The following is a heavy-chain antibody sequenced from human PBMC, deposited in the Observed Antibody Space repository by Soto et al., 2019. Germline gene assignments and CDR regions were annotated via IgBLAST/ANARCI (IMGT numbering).Heavy chain of an antibody. Sequence: SETLSLTCSVSGGSISSYYWSWIRQPPGKGLEWIAYIYYSGTSYNPSLKSRVSISLDTSKNQFSLKLSSVTAADTAVYYCARGGLVATTQFDYWGQGTLVTVSS. V-gene: IGHV4-59*01. D-gene: IGHD5-12*01. CDR1: GGSISSYY. J-gene: IGHJ4*02. CDR3: ARGGLVATTQFDY. CDR2: IYYSGT.